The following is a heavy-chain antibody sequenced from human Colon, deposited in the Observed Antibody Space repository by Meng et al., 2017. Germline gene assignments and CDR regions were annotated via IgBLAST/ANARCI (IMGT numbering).Heavy chain of an antibody. V-gene: IGHV1-2*02. CDR2: INPKSGGT. D-gene: IGHD2-2*01. J-gene: IGHJ4*02. CDR3: ARDLTFTMTSPGFPS. Sequence: QGQLEQSGAEVKRPGASAKVSCKASGYTFSDFSIHWVRQAPGQGLEWMGWINPKSGGTHYAQKFYGRVTMTGETSTSTAYMELRGLRSDDTAVYFCARDLTFTMTSPGFPSWGQGTLVTVSS. CDR1: GYTFSDFS.